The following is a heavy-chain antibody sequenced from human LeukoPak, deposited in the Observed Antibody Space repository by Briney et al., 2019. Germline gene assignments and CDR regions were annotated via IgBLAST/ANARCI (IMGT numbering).Heavy chain of an antibody. CDR3: ARASSGGSCYSDTWIDP. CDR1: GYTFTGYY. V-gene: IGHV1-2*06. Sequence: ASVKVSCKASGYTFTGYYIHWVRQAPGQGLEWMGRINPNSGGTNYAQKFQGRVTMTRDTSISTAYMELSRLRSDDPAVYYCARASSGGSCYSDTWIDPWGQGTLVTVSS. J-gene: IGHJ5*02. CDR2: INPNSGGT. D-gene: IGHD2-15*01.